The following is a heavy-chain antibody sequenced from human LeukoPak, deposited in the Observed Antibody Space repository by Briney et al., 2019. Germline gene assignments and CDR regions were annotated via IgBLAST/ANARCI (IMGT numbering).Heavy chain of an antibody. V-gene: IGHV4-38-2*02. D-gene: IGHD6-19*01. CDR3: ARDPEAGHFDY. CDR2: IYHSGST. J-gene: IGHJ4*02. Sequence: SETLSLTCTVSGYSISSGYYWGWIRQPPGKGLEWIGSIYHSGSTYYNPSLKSRVTISVDTSKNQFSLKLSSVTAADTAVYYCARDPEAGHFDYWGQGTLVTVSS. CDR1: GYSISSGYY.